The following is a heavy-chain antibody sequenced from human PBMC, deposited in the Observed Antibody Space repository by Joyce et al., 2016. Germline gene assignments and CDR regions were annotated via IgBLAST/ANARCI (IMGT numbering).Heavy chain of an antibody. CDR1: GYTFSSYA. Sequence: EVQLVESGGALVQPGGSLRLSCAASGYTFSSYAMNWVRQAPGKGLEWVSFISSTSRTISYADSVKGRFTVSRDNAKNSLYLQMNSLRDEDTAVYYCAKDFGSGYYSLDYWGQGTLVTVSS. CDR3: AKDFGSGYYSLDY. J-gene: IGHJ4*02. V-gene: IGHV3-48*02. D-gene: IGHD3-22*01. CDR2: ISSTSRTI.